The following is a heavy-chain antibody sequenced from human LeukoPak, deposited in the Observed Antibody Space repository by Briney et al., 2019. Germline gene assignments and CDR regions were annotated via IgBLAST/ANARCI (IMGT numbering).Heavy chain of an antibody. Sequence: PGGSLRLSCAASGFTFSDYVMNWVRQAPGKGLEWVSGISGSGGSTFYADSVKGRFTISRDNSKNTLYLQMNSLRAEDTAVYYCAKTSYYDSSGYYFDPFDYWGQGTLVTVSS. D-gene: IGHD3-22*01. V-gene: IGHV3-23*01. CDR1: GFTFSDYV. CDR2: ISGSGGST. J-gene: IGHJ4*02. CDR3: AKTSYYDSSGYYFDPFDY.